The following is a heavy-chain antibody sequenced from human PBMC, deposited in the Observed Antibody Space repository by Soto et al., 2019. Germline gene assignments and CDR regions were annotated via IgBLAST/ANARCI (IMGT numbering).Heavy chain of an antibody. D-gene: IGHD6-19*01. J-gene: IGHJ1*01. CDR2: INAYNGNT. CDR3: ARGNRYSSGWYEYFQH. CDR1: GYTFTSYA. V-gene: IGHV1-3*01. Sequence: ASVKVSCKASGYTFTSYAMHWVRQAPGQRLEWMGWINAYNGNTKYSQKLQGRVTMTRDTSTSTAYMELRSLRSDDTAVYYCARGNRYSSGWYEYFQHWGQGTLVTVSS.